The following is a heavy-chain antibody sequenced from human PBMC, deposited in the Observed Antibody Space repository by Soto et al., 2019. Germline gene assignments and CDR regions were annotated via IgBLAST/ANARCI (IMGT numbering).Heavy chain of an antibody. V-gene: IGHV3-21*01. CDR2: ISSSSSYI. Sequence: PGGSLRLSCAASGFTFSSYSMNWVRQAPGKGLEWVSSISSSSSYIYYADSVKGRFTISRDNAKNSLYLQMNSLRAEDTAVYYCARDRNTIFGVVTNGYYYGMDVWGQGTTVTVSS. D-gene: IGHD3-3*01. J-gene: IGHJ6*02. CDR3: ARDRNTIFGVVTNGYYYGMDV. CDR1: GFTFSSYS.